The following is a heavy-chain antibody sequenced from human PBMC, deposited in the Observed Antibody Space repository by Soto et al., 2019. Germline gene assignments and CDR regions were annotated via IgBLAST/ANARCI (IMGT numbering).Heavy chain of an antibody. V-gene: IGHV3-74*01. Sequence: PGGSLRLSCAASGFTLSNHWMHWVRQAPGKGLVWVSRINSDGSTTTYADSVKGRFTISRDNAKNTLYLQMNSLRAEDTAVYYCAIGKDQHNPRTYSFYDSWAQGTLVTVSS. CDR3: AIGKDQHNPRTYSFYDS. J-gene: IGHJ4*02. D-gene: IGHD5-18*01. CDR1: GFTLSNHW. CDR2: INSDGSTT.